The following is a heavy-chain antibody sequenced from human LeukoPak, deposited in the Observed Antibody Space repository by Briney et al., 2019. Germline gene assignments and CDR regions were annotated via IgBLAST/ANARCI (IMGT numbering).Heavy chain of an antibody. CDR3: ARESYYGSGSYFDY. Sequence: SVKASCKASGGTFSSYAISWVRQAPGQGLEWMGRIIPIFGIANYAQKFQGRVTITADKSTSTAYMELSSLRSEDTAVYYCARESYYGSGSYFDYWGQGTLVTVSS. D-gene: IGHD3-10*01. CDR1: GGTFSSYA. V-gene: IGHV1-69*04. J-gene: IGHJ4*02. CDR2: IIPIFGIA.